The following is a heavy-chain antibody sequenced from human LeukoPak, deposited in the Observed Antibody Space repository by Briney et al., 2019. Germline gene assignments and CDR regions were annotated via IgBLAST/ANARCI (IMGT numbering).Heavy chain of an antibody. Sequence: SETLSLTCAVYGGSFSGYYWSWIRQPPGKGLEWIGEINHSGSTNYNPSLKSRVTISVDTSKNQFSLKLSSVTVADTAVYYCARGTGAAAGIGIYYYYYGMDVWGQGTTVTVSS. D-gene: IGHD6-13*01. V-gene: IGHV4-34*01. CDR1: GGSFSGYY. CDR2: INHSGST. J-gene: IGHJ6*02. CDR3: ARGTGAAAGIGIYYYYYGMDV.